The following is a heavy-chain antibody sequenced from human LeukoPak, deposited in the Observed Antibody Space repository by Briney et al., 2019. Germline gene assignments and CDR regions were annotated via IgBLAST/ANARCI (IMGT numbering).Heavy chain of an antibody. CDR2: ISGSGGST. J-gene: IGHJ5*02. D-gene: IGHD4-17*01. CDR1: GFTFSSYA. CDR3: AKDRHDYGGNPEIDP. V-gene: IGHV3-23*01. Sequence: GGSLRLSCAASGFTFSSYAMSWVRQAPGKGLEWVSAISGSGGSTYYADSVKGRFTISRDNSKNTLYLQMNSLRAEDTAVYYCAKDRHDYGGNPEIDPWGQGTLVTVSS.